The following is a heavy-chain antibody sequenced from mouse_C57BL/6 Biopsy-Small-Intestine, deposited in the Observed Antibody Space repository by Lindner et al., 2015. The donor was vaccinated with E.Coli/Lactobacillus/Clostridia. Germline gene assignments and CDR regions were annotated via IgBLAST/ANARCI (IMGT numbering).Heavy chain of an antibody. D-gene: IGHD1-1*02. CDR3: ARDGGRIDFDY. CDR1: GISITTGNYR. J-gene: IGHJ2*01. Sequence: VQLQESGPGLVKPSQTVLLTCTVTGISITTGNYRWSWIRQFPGNKLEWIGYIYYSGTITYNPSLASRTTITRDTPKNQFFLEMNSLTAEDTATYYCARDGGRIDFDYWGQGTTLTVSS. CDR2: IYYSGTI. V-gene: IGHV3-5*01.